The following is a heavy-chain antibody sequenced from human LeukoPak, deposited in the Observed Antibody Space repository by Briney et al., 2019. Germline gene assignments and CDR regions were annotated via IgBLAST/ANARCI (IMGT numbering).Heavy chain of an antibody. CDR1: GFTVSSNY. D-gene: IGHD6-13*01. J-gene: IGHJ4*02. CDR2: VYSGGST. Sequence: QTGGSLRLSCAASGFTVSSNYMSWVRQAPGKGLEWVSVVYSGGSTYYADSVKGRFTISRDNSKNTLYLQMNSLRAEDTAVYYCARDSIGSWFPLYYFDYWGQGTLVTVSS. CDR3: ARDSIGSWFPLYYFDY. V-gene: IGHV3-53*05.